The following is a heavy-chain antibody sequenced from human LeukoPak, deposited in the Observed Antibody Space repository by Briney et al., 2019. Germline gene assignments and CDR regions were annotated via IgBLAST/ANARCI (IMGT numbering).Heavy chain of an antibody. Sequence: SETLSLTCTVSGGSISGYYWSWIRQPPGKGLEWIGCIFSSGSTNYNPSLKTRVTISEHTSVNQFSLKLSSVTAADTAVYYCARHYYDRSDSYSFDYWGQGTLVTVSS. CDR1: GGSISGYY. D-gene: IGHD3-22*01. J-gene: IGHJ4*02. CDR2: IFSSGST. V-gene: IGHV4-59*08. CDR3: ARHYYDRSDSYSFDY.